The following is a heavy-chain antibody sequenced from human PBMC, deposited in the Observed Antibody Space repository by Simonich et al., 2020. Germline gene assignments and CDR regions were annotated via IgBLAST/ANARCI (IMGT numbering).Heavy chain of an antibody. CDR3: ARDAAGDY. CDR2: SSSSSSYI. Sequence: EVQLVESGGGLVKPGGSLRLSCAASGFTFRCFSMNWVRQAPGKGREWDSTSSSSSSYIYYADSVKGRFTISRDNAKNSLYLQMNSLRAEDTAVYYCARDAAGDYWGQGTLVTVSS. CDR1: GFTFRCFS. J-gene: IGHJ4*02. D-gene: IGHD6-13*01. V-gene: IGHV3-21*01.